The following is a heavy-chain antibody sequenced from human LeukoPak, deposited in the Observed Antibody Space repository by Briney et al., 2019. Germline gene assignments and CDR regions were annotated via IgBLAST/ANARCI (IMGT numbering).Heavy chain of an antibody. Sequence: GGSLRLSCAASGFTFSSHGMHWVRQAPGMGLEWVALILYDGSNEYYADSVQGRFTISRDSSRNTLYLQMNSLRAEDTAVYYCAKDGTGGYYYLDYWGQGTPVTVSS. CDR3: AKDGTGGYYYLDY. D-gene: IGHD3-22*01. CDR1: GFTFSSHG. V-gene: IGHV3-30*18. J-gene: IGHJ4*02. CDR2: ILYDGSNE.